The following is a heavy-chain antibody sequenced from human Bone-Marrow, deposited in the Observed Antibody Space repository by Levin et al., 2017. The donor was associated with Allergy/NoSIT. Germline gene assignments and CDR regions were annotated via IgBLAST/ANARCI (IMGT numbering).Heavy chain of an antibody. V-gene: IGHV4-34*01. D-gene: IGHD2-8*02. CDR2: INPSGNT. CDR1: GGSFSSYY. CDR3: ARGVTRTGGI. Sequence: SETLSLTCAVYGGSFSSYYWTWIRQPPGKGLEWIGEINPSGNTNYNPSLKSRITITVDTSRNQFSLRLTSVTAADTAMYYCARGVTRTGGIWGQGTMVTVSS. J-gene: IGHJ3*02.